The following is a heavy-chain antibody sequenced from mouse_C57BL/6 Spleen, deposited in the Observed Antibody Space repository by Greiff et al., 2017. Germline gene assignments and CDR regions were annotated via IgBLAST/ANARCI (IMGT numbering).Heavy chain of an antibody. J-gene: IGHJ4*01. D-gene: IGHD1-1*01. V-gene: IGHV5-12*01. CDR1: GFTFSDYY. CDR3: ARGRVLLLRFDYYAMDY. CDR2: ISNGGGST. Sequence: DVMLVESGGGLVQPGGSLKLSCAASGFTFSDYYMYWVRQTPEKRLEWVAYISNGGGSTYYPDTVKGRFTISRDNAKNTLYLQMSRLKSEDTAMYYCARGRVLLLRFDYYAMDYWGQGTSVTVSS.